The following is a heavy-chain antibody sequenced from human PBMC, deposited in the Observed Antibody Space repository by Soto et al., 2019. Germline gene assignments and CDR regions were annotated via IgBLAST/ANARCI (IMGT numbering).Heavy chain of an antibody. V-gene: IGHV3-53*01. CDR1: GFTVSGSY. D-gene: IGHD2-2*01. Sequence: EVQLVESGGGLIQPGGSLRLSCAVSGFTVSGSYMTWVRQAPGKGLQCVSVIYRGGSTNYADSVKGRFTISRDNAKNTLYLQMNSLRVEDTAMYYCARAMPDWPYDYWGQGTLVTVSS. CDR3: ARAMPDWPYDY. CDR2: IYRGGST. J-gene: IGHJ4*02.